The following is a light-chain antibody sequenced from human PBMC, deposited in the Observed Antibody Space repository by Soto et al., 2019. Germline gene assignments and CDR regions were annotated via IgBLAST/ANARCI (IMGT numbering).Light chain of an antibody. CDR1: NSNIGSNH. J-gene: IGLJ2*01. CDR3: AAWDDSLNGHVV. CDR2: GNN. V-gene: IGLV1-44*01. Sequence: QPVLTQPPSASGTPGQRVAISCSGSNSNIGSNHVNWYQQLPGTAPKLLIYGNNQRPSGVRDRFSGSRSGTSASLAISGLQSEDEADYYCAAWDDSLNGHVVFGGGTKLTVL.